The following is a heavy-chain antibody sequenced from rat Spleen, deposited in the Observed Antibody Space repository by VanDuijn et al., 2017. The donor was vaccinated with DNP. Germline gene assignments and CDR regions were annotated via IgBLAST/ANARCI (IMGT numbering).Heavy chain of an antibody. V-gene: IGHV5-20*01. J-gene: IGHJ2*01. D-gene: IGHD1-7*01. CDR1: GFTFNDHY. CDR2: ISSGGGNT. Sequence: EVQLVESGGGLVQPGRSLKLSCAASGFTFNDHYMAWVRQGPTKGLEWVASISSGGGNTYYRDSVKGRFTISRDNAKSSLYLQMDSLRSEDTATYYCTTIILRVWGQGVMVTVSS. CDR3: TTIILRV.